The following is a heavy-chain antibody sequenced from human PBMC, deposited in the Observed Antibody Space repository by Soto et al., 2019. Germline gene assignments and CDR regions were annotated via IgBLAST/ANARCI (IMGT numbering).Heavy chain of an antibody. J-gene: IGHJ4*02. V-gene: IGHV3-74*01. CDR2: ISGDGVTT. CDR1: GFPFSSYW. D-gene: IGHD3-9*01. Sequence: EVQLVESGGDLVQRGGSPRLSCAASGFPFSSYWMHWGRHTPGKGLDWVARISGDGVTTYYADSVTGRFTVSRDNAKNTLSLQISGLRAEDTAVYYCAREYYGLLTGYYTDYWGQGTLVSVSS. CDR3: AREYYGLLTGYYTDY.